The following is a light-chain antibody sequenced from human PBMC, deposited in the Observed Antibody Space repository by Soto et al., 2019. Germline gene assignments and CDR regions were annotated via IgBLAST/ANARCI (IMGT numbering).Light chain of an antibody. CDR2: TTS. CDR1: QSLSGY. CDR3: QQYGSSPWT. V-gene: IGKV3-20*01. Sequence: DIVLTQSPGTLSLSPGERASLSCRASQSLSGYLAWYQQRPGQAPRLLIYTTSNRATEIPDRFSGSGSGTDFTLTISRLEPEDFAVYYCQQYGSSPWTFGQGTKVEIK. J-gene: IGKJ1*01.